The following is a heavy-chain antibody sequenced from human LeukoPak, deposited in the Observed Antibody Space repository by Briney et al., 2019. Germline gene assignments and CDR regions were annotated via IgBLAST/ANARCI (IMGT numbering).Heavy chain of an antibody. D-gene: IGHD6-6*01. CDR2: IYHSGST. V-gene: IGHV4-4*02. J-gene: IGHJ5*02. Sequence: SETLSLTCAVSGRSISSANWWTWVRRPPGKGLEWIGEIYHSGSTNYNPSLKSRVTISVDKSENQFSLKLTSVTAADTAVYYCARPSSSSNQHWFDPWGQGTLVTVSS. CDR3: ARPSSSSNQHWFDP. CDR1: GRSISSANW.